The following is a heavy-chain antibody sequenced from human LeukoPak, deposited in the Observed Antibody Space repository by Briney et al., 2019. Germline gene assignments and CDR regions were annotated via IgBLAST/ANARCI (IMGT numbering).Heavy chain of an antibody. J-gene: IGHJ3*02. CDR3: AREFLRVNAFDI. CDR2: IYYSGST. CDR1: GGSISSSSYY. D-gene: IGHD4-17*01. Sequence: KPSETLSLTCTVSGGSISSSSYYWGWIRQPPGKGLEWIGSIYYSGSTYYNPSLKSRVTISVDTSKNQFSLKLSSVTAADTAVYYCAREFLRVNAFDIWGQGTMVTVSS. V-gene: IGHV4-39*02.